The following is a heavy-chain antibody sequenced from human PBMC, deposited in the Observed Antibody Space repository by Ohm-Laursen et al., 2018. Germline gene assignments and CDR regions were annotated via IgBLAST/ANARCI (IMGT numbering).Heavy chain of an antibody. D-gene: IGHD1-26*01. J-gene: IGHJ4*02. CDR2: IKQDGNEK. CDR1: GFTFSSYA. V-gene: IGHV3-7*01. Sequence: SLRLSCAATGFTFSSYAMSWVRQAPGKGLEWVANIKQDGNEKHYVDSVKGRFTVSRDNTKNSLYLQMNSLRAEDTAVYYCARGVGASLFDYWGQGTLVTVSS. CDR3: ARGVGASLFDY.